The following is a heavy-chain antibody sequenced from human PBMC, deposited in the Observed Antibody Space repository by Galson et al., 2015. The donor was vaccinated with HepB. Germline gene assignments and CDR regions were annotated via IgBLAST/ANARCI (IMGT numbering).Heavy chain of an antibody. CDR1: GGTFSRYA. Sequence: SVKVSCKASGGTFSRYAISWVRQAPGQGLEWMGGIIPIFGTANYAQKFQGRVTITADESTSTAYMELSSLRSEDTAVYYCARVPFSSSWLSQYYYYYYYMDVWGKGTTVTVSS. J-gene: IGHJ6*03. V-gene: IGHV1-69*13. D-gene: IGHD6-13*01. CDR3: ARVPFSSSWLSQYYYYYYYMDV. CDR2: IIPIFGTA.